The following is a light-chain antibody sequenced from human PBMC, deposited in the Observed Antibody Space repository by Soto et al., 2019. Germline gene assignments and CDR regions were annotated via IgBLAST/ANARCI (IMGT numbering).Light chain of an antibody. CDR3: HQTYTIPQT. CDR1: QTINSY. Sequence: DLQMTQSPSSLSASVGDRVTITCRASQTINSYLNWYQQKPGKAPNLLIYTASSLASGVPSRFSGSGSGTDFTLTISSLQPGDFATYFCHQTYTIPQTFGQGTKVEI. J-gene: IGKJ1*01. CDR2: TAS. V-gene: IGKV1-39*01.